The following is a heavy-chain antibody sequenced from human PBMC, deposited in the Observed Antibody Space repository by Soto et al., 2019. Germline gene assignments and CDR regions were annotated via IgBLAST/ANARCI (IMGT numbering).Heavy chain of an antibody. CDR1: GFTFSSYG. CDR2: ISNDGKNR. V-gene: IGHV3-30*18. D-gene: IGHD2-2*01. J-gene: IGHJ5*02. CDR3: AKGGGRPYQPFDP. Sequence: QMQLVESGGGVVQPGRSLRLSCVVSGFTFSSYGMHWVRQAPGQGLEWVAVISNDGKNRYYADSVKGRFTIFRDNSKNTMYLQMDSLRVEDTAVYYCAKGGGRPYQPFDPWGQGTLVIVSS.